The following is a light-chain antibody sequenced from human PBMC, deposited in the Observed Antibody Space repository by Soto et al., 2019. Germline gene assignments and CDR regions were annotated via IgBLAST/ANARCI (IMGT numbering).Light chain of an antibody. CDR3: CSYAGNYTYV. V-gene: IGLV2-11*01. CDR1: SSDVGRYNF. J-gene: IGLJ1*01. Sequence: QSALTQPRSVSGSPGQSVSISCTGTSSDVGRYNFVSWYQQHPGKAPKLMLYDVTKRPSGVPDRFSGSKSGNTASLTISGLQAEDEADYYCCSYAGNYTYVFGTGTKVTVL. CDR2: DVT.